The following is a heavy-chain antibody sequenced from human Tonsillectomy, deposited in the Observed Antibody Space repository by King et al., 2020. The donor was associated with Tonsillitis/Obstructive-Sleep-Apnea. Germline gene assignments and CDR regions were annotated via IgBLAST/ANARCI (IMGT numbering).Heavy chain of an antibody. CDR3: ARVGYSYGWTFDI. CDR2: INHSGST. D-gene: IGHD5-18*01. CDR1: GGSFSGYY. Sequence: VQLQQWGAGLLKPSETLSLTCAVYGGSFSGYYWNWIRQPPGKGLEWMGEINHSGSTSSNPSLKSRLTISVDTSRNQFSLKPSSVTAADTALYYCARVGYSYGWTFDIWGQGTMVTVSS. J-gene: IGHJ3*02. V-gene: IGHV4-34*01.